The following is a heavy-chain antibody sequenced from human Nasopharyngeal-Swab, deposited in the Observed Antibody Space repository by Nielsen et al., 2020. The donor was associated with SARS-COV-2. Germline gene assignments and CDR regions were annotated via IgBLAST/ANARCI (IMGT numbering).Heavy chain of an antibody. V-gene: IGHV4-30-4*01. CDR1: GDSISRGDYY. J-gene: IGHJ6*03. CDR2: IYHTGST. Sequence: SETLSLTCSVSGDSISRGDYYWSWIRQSPVKGLEWIGYIYHTGSTSYNPSLRSRVIISSDASKNQFSLRLSSVTAADTAMYYCARRRGPAYYYYMDVWGKGTPVTDSS. CDR3: ARRRGPAYYYYMDV.